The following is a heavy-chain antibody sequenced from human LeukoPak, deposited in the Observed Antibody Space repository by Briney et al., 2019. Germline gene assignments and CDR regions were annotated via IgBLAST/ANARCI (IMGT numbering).Heavy chain of an antibody. V-gene: IGHV3-23*01. CDR1: GFTFSNSA. J-gene: IGHJ4*01. CDR2: LSGSGITT. Sequence: GGSLRLSCAASGFTFSNSAMSWVRQAPGKGLEWVSTLSGSGITTYYADSVEGRFTISRDNSKNTLYLQMNSLSAEDTAVYYCAKGIYSSGWSYFDYWGHGTLVTVSS. CDR3: AKGIYSSGWSYFDY. D-gene: IGHD6-19*01.